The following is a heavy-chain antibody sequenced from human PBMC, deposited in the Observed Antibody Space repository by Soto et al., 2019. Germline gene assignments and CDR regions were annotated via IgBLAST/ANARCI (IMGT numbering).Heavy chain of an antibody. CDR2: INSDGTGT. Sequence: GGSLRLSCAGSGFTFSTYWMHWVRQAPGKGLVWVSRINSDGTGTSYADSVKGRITISRDNAKNTLYLQMNSLRSEDTAVYYCAGDSSGYSYDAFDIWGQGTMVTVSS. CDR3: AGDSSGYSYDAFDI. CDR1: GFTFSTYW. J-gene: IGHJ3*02. D-gene: IGHD3-22*01. V-gene: IGHV3-74*01.